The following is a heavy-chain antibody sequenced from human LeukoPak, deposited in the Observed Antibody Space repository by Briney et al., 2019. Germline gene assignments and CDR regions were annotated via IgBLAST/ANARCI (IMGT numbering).Heavy chain of an antibody. D-gene: IGHD2-15*01. CDR3: ATSNPLGGDVFDI. CDR2: INQDGNEK. CDR1: GFTFSSYG. V-gene: IGHV3-7*03. J-gene: IGHJ3*02. Sequence: GGSLRLSCAASGFTFSSYGMHWVRQAPGKGLEWVANINQDGNEKYYVDSVKGRFTISRDNAKNSLYLQMNSLETEDTAVYYCATSNPLGGDVFDIWGQGTMVTVSS.